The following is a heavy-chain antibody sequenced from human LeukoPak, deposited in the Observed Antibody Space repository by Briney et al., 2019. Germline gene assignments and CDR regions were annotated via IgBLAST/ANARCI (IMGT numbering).Heavy chain of an antibody. CDR3: AGMRITTPTVRTLDY. CDR2: IYYTGST. Sequence: SETLSLTCTVAGGSMSTYYWTWIRQPPGKGLEWIGFIYYTGSTNYNPSLKSRVAISVDTSKNQFSLKLSSVTAADTAVYYCAGMRITTPTVRTLDYWGQGTLVTVSS. J-gene: IGHJ4*02. CDR1: GGSMSTYY. D-gene: IGHD1-14*01. V-gene: IGHV4-59*01.